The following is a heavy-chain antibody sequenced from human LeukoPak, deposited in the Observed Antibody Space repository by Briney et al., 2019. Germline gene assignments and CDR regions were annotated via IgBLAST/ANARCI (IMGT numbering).Heavy chain of an antibody. Sequence: SETLSLTCAAYGGSFSGYYWNWIHQPPGKGLEWIGEINHSGSTNYNPPLKNRVTISVDTSKNQFSLKLSSVTAADTAVYYCARGSAGDTSGYYDYWGQGTLVTVSS. J-gene: IGHJ4*02. V-gene: IGHV4-34*01. CDR2: INHSGST. CDR1: GGSFSGYY. D-gene: IGHD3-22*01. CDR3: ARGSAGDTSGYYDY.